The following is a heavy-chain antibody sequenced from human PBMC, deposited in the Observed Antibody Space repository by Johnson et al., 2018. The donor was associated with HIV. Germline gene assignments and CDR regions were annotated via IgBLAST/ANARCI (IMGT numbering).Heavy chain of an antibody. J-gene: IGHJ3*02. D-gene: IGHD5-24*01. Sequence: VQLVESGGGVVQPGGSLRLSCAASGFTFSSYGMHWVRQAPGKGLVWVARINSDGGSTSYVDSVKGRFTISRDNARNTLYLQMNSLRAEDTAVYYCARGMARIAFDILGQGTMVTVSS. CDR1: GFTFSSYG. CDR3: ARGMARIAFDI. V-gene: IGHV3-74*02. CDR2: INSDGGST.